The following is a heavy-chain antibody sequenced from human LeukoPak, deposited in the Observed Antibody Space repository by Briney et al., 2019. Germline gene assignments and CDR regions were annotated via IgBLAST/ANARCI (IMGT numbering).Heavy chain of an antibody. Sequence: ASVKVSCKASGYTFTRYYMHWVRQAPGQGLEWMGWINPNSGGTNYAQKLQGRVTMTRDTSISTAYMELSRLRSDDTAVYYCARSAAADFRFDYWGQGTLVTVSS. J-gene: IGHJ4*02. CDR2: INPNSGGT. V-gene: IGHV1-2*02. CDR1: GYTFTRYY. CDR3: ARSAAADFRFDY. D-gene: IGHD6-13*01.